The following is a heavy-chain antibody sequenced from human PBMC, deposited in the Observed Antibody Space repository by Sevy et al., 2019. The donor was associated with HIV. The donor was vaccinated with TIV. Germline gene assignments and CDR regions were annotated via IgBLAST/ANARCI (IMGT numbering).Heavy chain of an antibody. V-gene: IGHV3-23*01. J-gene: IGHJ4*02. CDR3: VKGQQWLVLRGEFDY. Sequence: GGSLRLSCAASGFTFSSYAMSWVRQAPGKGLEWVSAISGSGGSTYYADSVKGRFTNSRDNSKNTLYLQMNSLRDEDTAVYYCVKGQQWLVLRGEFDYLGQGALVTVSS. CDR1: GFTFSSYA. D-gene: IGHD6-19*01. CDR2: ISGSGGST.